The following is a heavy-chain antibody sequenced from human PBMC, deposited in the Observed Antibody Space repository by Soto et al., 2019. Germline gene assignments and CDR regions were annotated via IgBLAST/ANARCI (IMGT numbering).Heavy chain of an antibody. J-gene: IGHJ6*02. CDR3: ARLSRVQSCPPSRDYYCMDV. Sequence: SETLSLTCTVSGGSISSSSYYWGWIRQPPGKGLEWLGSMYYSGSTYYNPSLKSRVTICVNTSKNQFALKLSSVTAADTAVYYCARLSRVQSCPPSRDYYCMDVWGQGSTVT. V-gene: IGHV4-39*01. CDR2: MYYSGST. CDR1: GGSISSSSYY. D-gene: IGHD2-15*01.